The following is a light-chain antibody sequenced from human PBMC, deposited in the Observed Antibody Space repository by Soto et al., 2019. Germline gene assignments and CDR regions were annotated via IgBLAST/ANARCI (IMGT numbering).Light chain of an antibody. CDR1: SSDVGAYNY. J-gene: IGLJ1*01. CDR3: SSYRRSSTPRV. V-gene: IGLV2-14*01. Sequence: QSVLTQPASVSGSPGQSITISCIGTSSDVGAYNYVSWYQQHPGKAPKLMIYDVSNRPSGVSNRFSGSKSGNTASLTISGLQAEDEADYYCSSYRRSSTPRVFGTGTKVTVL. CDR2: DVS.